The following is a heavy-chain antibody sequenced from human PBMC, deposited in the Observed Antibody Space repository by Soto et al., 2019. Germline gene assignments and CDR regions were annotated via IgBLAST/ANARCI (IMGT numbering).Heavy chain of an antibody. CDR3: ALGLYDSKPPHFDY. D-gene: IGHD3-22*01. Sequence: PSETLSHTCPVSGGSMSSYYWRWIRQPPGKGLELIGYMYYSGSTNHTPSLKSRVTILVDTSKNQFSLKVRSVTAADTAVDYCALGLYDSKPPHFDYWGQGTLVPVSS. J-gene: IGHJ4*02. CDR1: GGSMSSYY. V-gene: IGHV4-59*01. CDR2: MYYSGST.